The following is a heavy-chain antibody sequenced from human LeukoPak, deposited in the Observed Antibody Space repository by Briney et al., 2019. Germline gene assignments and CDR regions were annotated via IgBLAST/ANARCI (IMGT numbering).Heavy chain of an antibody. Sequence: PSETLSLTFTVSGGSISSGGYYWSWIRQHPGKGLEWIGYIYYSGSTYYNPSLKSRVTISVDTSKNQFSLKLSSVTAADTAVYYCARVNDYGDYDADYWGQGTLVTVSS. D-gene: IGHD4-17*01. CDR3: ARVNDYGDYDADY. CDR1: GGSISSGGYY. V-gene: IGHV4-31*03. J-gene: IGHJ4*02. CDR2: IYYSGST.